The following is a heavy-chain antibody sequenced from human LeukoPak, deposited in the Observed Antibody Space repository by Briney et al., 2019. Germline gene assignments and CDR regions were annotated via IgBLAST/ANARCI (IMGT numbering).Heavy chain of an antibody. V-gene: IGHV1-8*01. D-gene: IGHD3-10*01. CDR3: ARELWGAKVRGYYYYGMDV. J-gene: IGHJ6*02. CDR1: GYTFISYD. CDR2: MNTKSGNT. Sequence: ASVKVSCNTSGYTFISYDINWVRQATGQGLEWMGWMNTKSGNTGYAQKFQGRVTMTRDTSTSTAYMELSSLTSEDTAVYYCARELWGAKVRGYYYYGMDVWGQGTTVTVSS.